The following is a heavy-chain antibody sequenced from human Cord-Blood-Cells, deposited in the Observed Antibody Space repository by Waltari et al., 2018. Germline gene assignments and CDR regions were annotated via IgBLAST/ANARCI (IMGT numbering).Heavy chain of an antibody. Sequence: QVQLQQWGAGLLKPSETLSLTCAVYGGSFRCYYWSWIRQPPGKGLEWIGEINHSGSTNHSPSLKIRVTITVDTSKNQFSLKLSSVTAADTAVYCCARDWGSRAFDIWSQGTMVTVSS. D-gene: IGHD7-27*01. J-gene: IGHJ3*02. CDR3: ARDWGSRAFDI. V-gene: IGHV4-34*01. CDR1: GGSFRCYY. CDR2: INHSGST.